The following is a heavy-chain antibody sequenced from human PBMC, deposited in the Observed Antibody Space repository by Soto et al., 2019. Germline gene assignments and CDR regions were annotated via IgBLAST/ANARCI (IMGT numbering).Heavy chain of an antibody. CDR2: FSAYNGNT. J-gene: IGHJ4*02. D-gene: IGHD3-10*01. CDR1: GYIFTSYG. Sequence: QVQLVQSGAELKKPGASVKVSCKASGYIFTSYGISWVRQAPGQGLEWMGWFSAYNGNTNYAQKLQGRVTMTTDTSTSTAYMELRSLRSDDTAVYYCARRSITMVRGVSPNDYWGQGTLVTVSS. V-gene: IGHV1-18*01. CDR3: ARRSITMVRGVSPNDY.